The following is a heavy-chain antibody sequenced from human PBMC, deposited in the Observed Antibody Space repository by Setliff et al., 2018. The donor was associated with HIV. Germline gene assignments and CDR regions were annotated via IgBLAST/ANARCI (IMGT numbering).Heavy chain of an antibody. CDR2: MYYSGNT. CDR3: ARDQSDWFY. D-gene: IGHD3-3*01. Sequence: PSETLSLTCTVSGVSISNYYWSWLRQPPGKGLEWIGYMYYSGNTNYNPSLKSRVTISVDTSKSQFSLKLNSVTAADTAVYYCARDQSDWFYWGQGTLVTVSS. J-gene: IGHJ4*02. CDR1: GVSISNYY. V-gene: IGHV4-59*01.